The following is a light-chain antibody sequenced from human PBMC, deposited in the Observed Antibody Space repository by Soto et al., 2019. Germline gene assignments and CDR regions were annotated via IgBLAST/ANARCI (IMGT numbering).Light chain of an antibody. J-gene: IGKJ1*01. CDR3: HQYGGSPQT. V-gene: IGKV3-20*01. CDR1: QSVSNY. Sequence: EIVLTQSPGTLSLSPGERATLSCRASQSVSNYLAWYQRKPGQAPRLLIYGASSRATGIPDRFSGSGSGTDSTLTISRLEPEDFAVYYCHQYGGSPQTFGQGTKVEIK. CDR2: GAS.